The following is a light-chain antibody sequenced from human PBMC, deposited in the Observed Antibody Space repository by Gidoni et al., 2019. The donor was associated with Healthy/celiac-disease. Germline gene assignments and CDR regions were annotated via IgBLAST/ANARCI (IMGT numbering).Light chain of an antibody. CDR3: QQYNSYSCS. CDR2: KAS. J-gene: IGKJ2*04. Sequence: DIQMTQSPSTLSASVGDRVTITCRASQSISSWLAWNQKKPGKAPMLLIYKASSLESGVPSRFSGSGSGTEFTLTISSLQPDDFATYYCQQYNSYSCSFGQGTKLEIK. V-gene: IGKV1-5*03. CDR1: QSISSW.